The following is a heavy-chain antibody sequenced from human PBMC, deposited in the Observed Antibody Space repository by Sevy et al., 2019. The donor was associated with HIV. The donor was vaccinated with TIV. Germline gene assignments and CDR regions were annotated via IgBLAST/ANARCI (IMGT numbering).Heavy chain of an antibody. CDR1: GFTFSSYW. D-gene: IGHD1-26*01. CDR3: ARDGGGGYTAELAITG. CDR2: IKQDGSEK. V-gene: IGHV3-7*01. Sequence: GGSLRLSCAASGFTFSSYWMSWVRQAPGKGLEWVANIKQDGSEKYYVDSVKGRFTISRDNAKNSLYLQMNSLRAEDTAVYYCARDGGGGYTAELAITGWGQGTLVTVSS. J-gene: IGHJ4*02.